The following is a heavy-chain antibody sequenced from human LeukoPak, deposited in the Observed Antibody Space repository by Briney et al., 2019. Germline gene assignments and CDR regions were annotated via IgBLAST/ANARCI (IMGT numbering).Heavy chain of an antibody. D-gene: IGHD2-15*01. CDR2: ISSSSTYI. CDR3: ARESSSGIVVATFDS. V-gene: IGHV3-21*01. Sequence: PGGSLRLSCAASGFTFSSYSMNWVRQAPGKGLEWVSSISSSSTYIYYADSVKGRFTISRDNAKNSLYLQMNSLRAEDTAVYYCARESSSGIVVATFDSWGQGTLVTVSS. CDR1: GFTFSSYS. J-gene: IGHJ4*02.